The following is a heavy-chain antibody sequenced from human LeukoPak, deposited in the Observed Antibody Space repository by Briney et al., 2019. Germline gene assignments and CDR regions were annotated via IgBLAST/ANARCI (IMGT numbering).Heavy chain of an antibody. CDR2: ISAYNGNT. V-gene: IGHV1-18*04. J-gene: IGHJ4*02. CDR1: GYTFTSYG. D-gene: IGHD3-10*01. Sequence: ASVKVSCKASGYTFTSYGISWVRQAPGQGLEWMGWISAYNGNTNYAQKLQGRVTTTTDTSTSTAYMELRSLRSDDTAVYYCARWGGYGSGSFPDYFDYWGQGTLVTVSS. CDR3: ARWGGYGSGSFPDYFDY.